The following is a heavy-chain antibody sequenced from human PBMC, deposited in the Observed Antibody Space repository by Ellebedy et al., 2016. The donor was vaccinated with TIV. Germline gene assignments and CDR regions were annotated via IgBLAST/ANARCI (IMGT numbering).Heavy chain of an antibody. CDR2: ISWDSVTI. D-gene: IGHD5-18*01. J-gene: IGHJ3*01. CDR3: ASSGVTGRDAFDV. V-gene: IGHV3-9*01. CDR1: GFTFPNYT. Sequence: GGSLRLXXAASGFTFPNYTMHWVRPAPGKGLEWVSGISWDSVTIGCADSVKGRFSMSRDNAKDSLYRQMNSLRVEDTAVHYCASSGVTGRDAFDVWGEGTMVTGSS.